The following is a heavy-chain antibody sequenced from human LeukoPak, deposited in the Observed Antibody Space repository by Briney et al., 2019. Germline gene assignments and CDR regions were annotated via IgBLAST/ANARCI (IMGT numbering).Heavy chain of an antibody. J-gene: IGHJ6*02. D-gene: IGHD2-15*01. CDR3: ARDLGMEDCSGGSCFLDYYYGMDV. CDR1: GFTFSSYE. CDR2: IWYDGSNK. Sequence: GGSLRLSCAASGFTFSSYEMNWVRQAPGKGLEWVAVIWYDGSNKYYADSVKGRFTISRDNSKNTLYLQMNSLRAEDTAVYYCARDLGMEDCSGGSCFLDYYYGMDVWGQGTTVTVSS. V-gene: IGHV3-33*08.